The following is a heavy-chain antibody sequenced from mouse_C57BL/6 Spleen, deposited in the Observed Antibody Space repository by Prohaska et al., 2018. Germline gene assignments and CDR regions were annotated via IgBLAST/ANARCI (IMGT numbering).Heavy chain of an antibody. V-gene: IGHV5-6*01. Sequence: GFTFSSYGMSWVRQTPDKRLEWVATIRSGGSYTYYPDSVKGRFTISRDNAKNTLYLQMSSLKSEDTAMYYCARHESSPYYFDYWGQGTTLTVSS. CDR3: ARHESSPYYFDY. CDR1: GFTFSSYG. D-gene: IGHD6-1*01. CDR2: IRSGGSYT. J-gene: IGHJ2*01.